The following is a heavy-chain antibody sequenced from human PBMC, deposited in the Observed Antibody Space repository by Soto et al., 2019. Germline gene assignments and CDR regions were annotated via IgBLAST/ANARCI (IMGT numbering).Heavy chain of an antibody. CDR3: ARSRAVYGSLSYPWYY. J-gene: IGHJ4*02. Sequence: EVQLLESGGGLVQPGGSLRLSCAASGFTFSSYAMSWVRQAPGKGLEWVSAISGSGGSTYYADSVKGRFTISRDNSKNTLYLQMNSLRAEDTAVYYCARSRAVYGSLSYPWYYWGQGTLVTVSS. CDR2: ISGSGGST. D-gene: IGHD3-10*01. V-gene: IGHV3-23*01. CDR1: GFTFSSYA.